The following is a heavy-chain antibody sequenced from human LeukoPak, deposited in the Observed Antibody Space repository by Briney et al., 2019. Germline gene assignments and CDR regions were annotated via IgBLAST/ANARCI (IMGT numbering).Heavy chain of an antibody. Sequence: SETLSLTCTVSGGSINSSSYYWGWIRQPPGKGLEWIGSIYYSGSTYYNPSLKSRFTISVNTSKNQFSLKLSSVTASDTAVYYCARVGTRRSSSSVDYWGQGTLVTVSS. D-gene: IGHD6-6*01. CDR3: ARVGTRRSSSSVDY. CDR2: IYYSGST. V-gene: IGHV4-39*07. J-gene: IGHJ4*02. CDR1: GGSINSSSYY.